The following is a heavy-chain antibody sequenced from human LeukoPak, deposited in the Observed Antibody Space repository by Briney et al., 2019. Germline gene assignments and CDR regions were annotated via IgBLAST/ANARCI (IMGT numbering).Heavy chain of an antibody. J-gene: IGHJ3*01. CDR2: IRSRANSYTT. D-gene: IGHD2-15*01. Sequence: GGSLRLSCAASGFTFGVYAMHWVRQPPGKGLEWVGRIRSRANSYTTAFSASVKGRFTIYRDDSKNTAFLQMNSRKTVDTAVYYCTRLVVGDAFDVWGQGTTVTVSS. CDR1: GFTFGVYA. CDR3: TRLVVGDAFDV. V-gene: IGHV3-73*01.